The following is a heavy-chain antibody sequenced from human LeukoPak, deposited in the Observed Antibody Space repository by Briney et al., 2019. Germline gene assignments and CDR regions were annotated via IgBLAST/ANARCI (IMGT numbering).Heavy chain of an antibody. Sequence: PGGSLRLSCAASGFTFDDYGMNWVRQAPGKGLEWVSGINWNGGSTGYADSVKGPFTISRDNAKNSLYLQMNSLRAEDTALYYCARGYYYDSSGYPGDYWGQGTLVTVSS. V-gene: IGHV3-20*04. CDR1: GFTFDDYG. J-gene: IGHJ4*02. D-gene: IGHD3-22*01. CDR3: ARGYYYDSSGYPGDY. CDR2: INWNGGST.